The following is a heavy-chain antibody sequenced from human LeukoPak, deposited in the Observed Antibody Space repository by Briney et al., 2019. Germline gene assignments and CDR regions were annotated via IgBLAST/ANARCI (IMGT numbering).Heavy chain of an antibody. V-gene: IGHV3-48*03. CDR2: ISSSGSAI. Sequence: GGSLRLSCAASGFTFSSYEMNWVRQAPGKGLEWVSYISSSGSAIYYADSVKGRFTISRDNAKNSLYLQMNSLRAEDTAVYYCARDATIVATLTFDYWGQGTLVTVSS. D-gene: IGHD5-12*01. CDR3: ARDATIVATLTFDY. J-gene: IGHJ4*02. CDR1: GFTFSSYE.